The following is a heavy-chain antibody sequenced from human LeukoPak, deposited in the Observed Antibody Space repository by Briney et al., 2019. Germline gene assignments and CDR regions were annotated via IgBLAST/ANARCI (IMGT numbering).Heavy chain of an antibody. Sequence: GGSLRLSCAASGFTFSRYSMNWVRQAPGRGLEWVSSITSRSSYIYYADSVKGRFTISRDNANNSLYLRMNSLRAEDTAVYFCARGGATLYYFDYWGQGTLVTVSS. CDR1: GFTFSRYS. CDR2: ITSRSSYI. CDR3: ARGGATLYYFDY. V-gene: IGHV3-21*01. D-gene: IGHD1-26*01. J-gene: IGHJ4*02.